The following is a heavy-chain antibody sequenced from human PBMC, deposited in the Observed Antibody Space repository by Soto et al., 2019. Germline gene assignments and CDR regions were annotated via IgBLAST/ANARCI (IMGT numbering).Heavy chain of an antibody. CDR1: GDSISSGHSY. V-gene: IGHV4-30-4*01. Sequence: SETPPVTCTVSGDSISSGHSYWSWIRQPPGKGLEWIGYISYSGSTLYNPSLTSRVSISIDTSKNQFSLNLSSVTAADTAVDYCVRDPYYDRMEVWGKGPTVTVS. CDR2: ISYSGST. J-gene: IGHJ6*04. CDR3: VRDPYYDRMEV.